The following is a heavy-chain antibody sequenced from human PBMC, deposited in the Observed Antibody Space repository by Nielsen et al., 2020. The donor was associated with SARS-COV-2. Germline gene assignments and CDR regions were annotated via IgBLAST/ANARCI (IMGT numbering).Heavy chain of an antibody. V-gene: IGHV1-46*01. J-gene: IGHJ6*02. CDR1: GYTFTSYY. CDR3: ARDLTDVDTAMAPLYYYGMDV. D-gene: IGHD5-18*01. Sequence: ASVKVSCKASGYTFTSYYMHWVRQAPGQGLEWMGIINPSGGSTSYAQKFQGRVTITADKSTSTAYMELSSLRSEDTAVYYCARDLTDVDTAMAPLYYYGMDVWGQGTTVTVSS. CDR2: INPSGGST.